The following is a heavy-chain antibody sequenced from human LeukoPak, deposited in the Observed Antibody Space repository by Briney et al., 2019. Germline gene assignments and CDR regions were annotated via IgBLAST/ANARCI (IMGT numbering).Heavy chain of an antibody. Sequence: SETLSLTCTVSGVSISSYYWSWIRQPPGKGLEWIWYIYYSGSTNYNPSPKSRVTISVDTSKNRFSLKLSSVTAADTAVYYCARVRGYSYGYGMDVWGQGTTVTVSS. CDR2: IYYSGST. CDR3: ARVRGYSYGYGMDV. J-gene: IGHJ6*02. V-gene: IGHV4-59*01. D-gene: IGHD5-18*01. CDR1: GVSISSYY.